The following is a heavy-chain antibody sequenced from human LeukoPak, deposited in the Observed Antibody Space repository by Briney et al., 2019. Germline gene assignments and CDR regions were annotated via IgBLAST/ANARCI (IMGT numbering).Heavy chain of an antibody. Sequence: PGGSLRLSCAASGFTFSSYGMHWVRQAPGKGLEWVAVIWYDGNNKYYADSVKGRFTISRDNSKNTLYLQMNSPRAEDTAVYYCARSTSSEYDIYHFGYWGQGTLVTVSS. CDR2: IWYDGNNK. V-gene: IGHV3-33*01. CDR3: ARSTSSEYDIYHFGY. J-gene: IGHJ4*02. D-gene: IGHD3-9*01. CDR1: GFTFSSYG.